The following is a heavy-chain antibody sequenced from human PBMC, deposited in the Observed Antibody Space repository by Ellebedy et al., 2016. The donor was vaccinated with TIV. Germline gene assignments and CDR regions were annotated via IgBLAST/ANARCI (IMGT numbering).Heavy chain of an antibody. CDR1: GGSISPYY. Sequence: MPSETLSLTCTVSGGSISPYYWSWIRQPPGRGLEWIGYIYYTGSTNYNPSLKSRVTISIDTSKKQFSLRLTSVTAADTAVYYCARLTSTPYSGSYYFWFDPWGQGTLVTVSS. D-gene: IGHD1-26*01. J-gene: IGHJ5*02. CDR3: ARLTSTPYSGSYYFWFDP. V-gene: IGHV4-59*08. CDR2: IYYTGST.